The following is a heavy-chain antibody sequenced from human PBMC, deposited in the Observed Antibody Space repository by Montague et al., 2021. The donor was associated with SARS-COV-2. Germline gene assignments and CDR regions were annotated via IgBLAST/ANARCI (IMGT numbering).Heavy chain of an antibody. Sequence: SETLSLTCAVSGGSISSSNWWSWVRQPPRKGLEWIGEIYHSGSTNYNPSLKSRVTISVDKSKNQFSLKLSSVTAADTAVYYCARRYCSSTSCPNWFDPWGQGTLVTVSS. CDR3: ARRYCSSTSCPNWFDP. J-gene: IGHJ5*02. CDR1: GGSISSSNW. D-gene: IGHD2-2*01. V-gene: IGHV4-4*02. CDR2: IYHSGST.